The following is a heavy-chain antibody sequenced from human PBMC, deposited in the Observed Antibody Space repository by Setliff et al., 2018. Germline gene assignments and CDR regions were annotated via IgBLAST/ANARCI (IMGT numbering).Heavy chain of an antibody. CDR2: IHHSGST. J-gene: IGHJ6*03. V-gene: IGHV4-59*08. CDR3: ARRSPAYYSDSSGYFYDTSPYMDV. Sequence: SETLSLTCTVSDGSISTYYWSWIRQPPGKRLEWIGFIHHSGSTHYNPSLKSRVTISVDTSKNQFSLKLSSVTAADAAVYYCARRSPAYYSDSSGYFYDTSPYMDVWGKGTTVTVSS. CDR1: DGSISTYY. D-gene: IGHD3-22*01.